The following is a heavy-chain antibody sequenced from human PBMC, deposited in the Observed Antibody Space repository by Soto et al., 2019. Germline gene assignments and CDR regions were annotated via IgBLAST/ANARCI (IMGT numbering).Heavy chain of an antibody. CDR1: GGTFSSYA. Sequence: SVKVSCKASGGTFSSYAISWVRQAPGQGLEWMGGIIPVFGTANYAQKFQGRVTITADESTSTAYMELSSLRSEDTAVYYCARGLFAARYYYYYGMDVWGQGTTVTVSS. CDR3: ARGLFAARYYYYYGMDV. V-gene: IGHV1-69*13. D-gene: IGHD6-6*01. CDR2: IIPVFGTA. J-gene: IGHJ6*02.